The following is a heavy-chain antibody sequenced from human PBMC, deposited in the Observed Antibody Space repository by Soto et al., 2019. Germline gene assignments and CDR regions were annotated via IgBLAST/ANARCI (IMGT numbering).Heavy chain of an antibody. CDR3: ARGNAHITFGRVIVTGHYYYYMDV. V-gene: IGHV4-59*01. CDR2: VWYSGGT. J-gene: IGHJ6*03. CDR1: GGSIRSYY. Sequence: SESLAVTCTVCGGSIRSYYWSWIGQPPGKGLEWSGDVWYSGGTNNNPSLKSRVTISVDTSKNQFYLKLSSVTAADTAVYYCARGNAHITFGRVIVTGHYYYYMDVWGKGTTVTVSS. D-gene: IGHD3-16*02.